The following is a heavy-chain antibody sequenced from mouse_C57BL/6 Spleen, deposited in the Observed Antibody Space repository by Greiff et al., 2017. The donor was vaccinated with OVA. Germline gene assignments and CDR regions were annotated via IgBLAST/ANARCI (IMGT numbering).Heavy chain of an antibody. D-gene: IGHD2-4*01. CDR1: GYTFTEYT. CDR3: ARHEERYDYDVGAWFAD. Sequence: QVQLQQSGAELVKPGASVKLSCKASGYTFTEYTIHWVKQRSGQGLEWIGWFYPGSGSIKYNENFKDKATLTADKSSSTVYMELSRLTPEDSAVYFCARHEERYDYDVGAWFADWGQGTLVTVSA. CDR2: FYPGSGSI. V-gene: IGHV1-62-2*01. J-gene: IGHJ3*01.